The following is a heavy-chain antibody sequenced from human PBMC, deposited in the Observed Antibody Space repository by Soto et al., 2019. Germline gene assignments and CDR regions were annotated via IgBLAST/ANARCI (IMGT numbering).Heavy chain of an antibody. Sequence: SETLSLTCTVSGGSIISGSYYWSWIRQPPGKGLEWVGYIYYSGSTNYNPSLKSRVTISVDTSKNQFSLKLNSVTAADTAMYYCARRGSSEYSSGWDYWGQGTLVTVSS. CDR2: IYYSGST. CDR3: ARRGSSEYSSGWDY. CDR1: GGSIISGSYY. V-gene: IGHV4-61*01. D-gene: IGHD6-19*01. J-gene: IGHJ4*02.